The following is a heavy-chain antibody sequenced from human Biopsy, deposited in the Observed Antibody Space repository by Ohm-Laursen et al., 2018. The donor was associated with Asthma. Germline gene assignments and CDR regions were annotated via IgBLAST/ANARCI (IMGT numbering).Heavy chain of an antibody. CDR3: ARHRGDSSGYYYDSFDY. J-gene: IGHJ4*02. CDR1: GGSINSDY. CDR2: NYYSGNT. V-gene: IGHV4-39*01. D-gene: IGHD3-22*01. Sequence: SDTLSLTCTFSGGSINSDYWGWIRQPPGKGLEWIGSNYYSGNTYYNPSLKSRVTISVDTSKNQFSLKLYSVTAADTAVYYCARHRGDSSGYYYDSFDYWGQGTLVTVSS.